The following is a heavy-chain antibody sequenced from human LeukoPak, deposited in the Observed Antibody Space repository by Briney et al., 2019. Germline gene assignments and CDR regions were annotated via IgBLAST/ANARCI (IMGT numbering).Heavy chain of an antibody. CDR1: RYTFTGYY. CDR2: INPNSGGT. Sequence: ASVKVSCKASRYTFTGYYMHWVRQAPGQGLEWMGWINPNSGGTNYAQKFQGRVTMARDTSISTAYMELSRLRSDDTAVYYCARGMVRGVKGFDYWGQGTLVTVSS. J-gene: IGHJ4*02. CDR3: ARGMVRGVKGFDY. D-gene: IGHD3-10*01. V-gene: IGHV1-2*02.